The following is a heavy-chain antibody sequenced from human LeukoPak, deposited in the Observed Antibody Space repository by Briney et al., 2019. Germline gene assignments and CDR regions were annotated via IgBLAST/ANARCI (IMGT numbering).Heavy chain of an antibody. D-gene: IGHD4-23*01. Sequence: GGSLRLSCAASGFTFSDYYMSWIRQAPGKGLEWVSYISSSGSTIYYADSVKGRFTISRDNAKNSLYLQMNSLRAEDTAVYYCASHIWERGTTVVSSDYWGQGTLVTVSS. CDR2: ISSSGSTI. CDR1: GFTFSDYY. J-gene: IGHJ4*02. V-gene: IGHV3-11*01. CDR3: ASHIWERGTTVVSSDY.